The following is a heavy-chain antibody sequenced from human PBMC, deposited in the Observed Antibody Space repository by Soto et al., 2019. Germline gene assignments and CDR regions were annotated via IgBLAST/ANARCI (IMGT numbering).Heavy chain of an antibody. Sequence: SETLSLTCDVSGDTISTGGYTWAWIRQPPGKALEWIGHTYHSGNPYYNPSLKSRVIISVDRSKNQFSLKLSSVTAAVSSLYSCASGHPLGYWAQRTLVTVSS. CDR3: ASGHPLGY. CDR1: GDTISTGGYT. V-gene: IGHV4-30-2*01. CDR2: TYHSGNP. J-gene: IGHJ4*02.